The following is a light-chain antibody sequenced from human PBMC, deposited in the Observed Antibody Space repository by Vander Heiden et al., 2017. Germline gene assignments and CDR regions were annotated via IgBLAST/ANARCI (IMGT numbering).Light chain of an antibody. J-gene: IGKJ2*01. CDR2: ATS. CDR1: EIGSSSY. V-gene: IGKV3-20*01. Sequence: IVLTQSPRTLSLSPGERATLSCRASEIGSSSYLAWYQQKPGQAPRLLMFATSNRATGVPDRFSGSGSETDFTLTISRLEPEDFAVYYCHQYGSSPYTFGQGTKLEI. CDR3: HQYGSSPYT.